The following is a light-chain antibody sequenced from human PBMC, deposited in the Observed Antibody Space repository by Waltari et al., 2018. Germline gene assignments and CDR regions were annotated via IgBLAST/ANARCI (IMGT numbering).Light chain of an antibody. V-gene: IGKV3-20*01. Sequence: IVLTQSPGTLSLSPGERVTLSCRASQSVSGSLAWYQQKPGQAPKLLIYGASTRATGIPDRFTGSGSGTDFSLTISSLEPEDFAIYFCQHYVRLPATFGQGTKVEIK. J-gene: IGKJ1*01. CDR3: QHYVRLPAT. CDR1: QSVSGS. CDR2: GAS.